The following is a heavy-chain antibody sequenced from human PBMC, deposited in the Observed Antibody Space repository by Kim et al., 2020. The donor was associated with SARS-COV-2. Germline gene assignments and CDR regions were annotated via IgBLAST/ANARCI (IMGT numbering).Heavy chain of an antibody. V-gene: IGHV3-30*18. CDR1: GFTFSSYG. J-gene: IGHJ6*02. CDR3: AKDRAYYDFWSGYLAAESKGTFYYYYGMDV. CDR2: ISYDGSNK. D-gene: IGHD3-3*01. Sequence: GGSLRLSCAASGFTFSSYGMHWVRQAPGKGLEWVAVISYDGSNKYYADSVKGRFTISRDNSKNTLYLQMNSLRAEDTAVYYCAKDRAYYDFWSGYLAAESKGTFYYYYGMDVWGQGTTVTVSS.